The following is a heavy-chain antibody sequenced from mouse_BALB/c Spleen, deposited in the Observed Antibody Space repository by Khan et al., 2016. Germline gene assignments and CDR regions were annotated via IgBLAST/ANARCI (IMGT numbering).Heavy chain of an antibody. CDR2: INTETGEP. V-gene: IGHV9-2-1*01. D-gene: IGHD1-1*01. J-gene: IGHJ2*01. CDR1: GYTFTDYS. Sequence: LVESGPELKKPGETVKISCKASGYTFTDYSMHWVKQAPGKGLKWMGWINTETGEPTYADDFKGRFAFSLETSASTAYLQINNLKNEDTATDVCARRYYGCPGYWGQGTTLTVSS. CDR3: ARRYYGCPGY.